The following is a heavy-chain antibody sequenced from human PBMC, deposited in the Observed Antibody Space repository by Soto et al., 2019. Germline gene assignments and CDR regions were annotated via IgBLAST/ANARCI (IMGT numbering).Heavy chain of an antibody. CDR3: AKDGGLDAFDI. Sequence: PGGSLRLSCAASGFTFSSYGMHWVRQAPGKGLEWVAVISYDGSNKYYADSVKGRFTISRDNSKNTLYLQMNSLRAEDTAVYYCAKDGGLDAFDIWGQGTMVTVSS. J-gene: IGHJ3*02. V-gene: IGHV3-30*18. CDR2: ISYDGSNK. D-gene: IGHD3-16*01. CDR1: GFTFSSYG.